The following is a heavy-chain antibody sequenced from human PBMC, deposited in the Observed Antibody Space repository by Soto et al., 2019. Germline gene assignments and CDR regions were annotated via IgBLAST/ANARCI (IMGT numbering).Heavy chain of an antibody. CDR3: AKAQAKGFLKWFDP. J-gene: IGHJ5*02. CDR2: ISASGSSP. CDR1: GFTFSTYA. V-gene: IGHV3-23*01. Sequence: GGSLRLSCAASGFTFSTYAMSWVRQAPGRGLEWVSSISASGSSPYYADSVKGRFTISRDNSKNTLFLQMNSLRAEDTAFYHCAKAQAKGFLKWFDPWGQGTLVTVSS.